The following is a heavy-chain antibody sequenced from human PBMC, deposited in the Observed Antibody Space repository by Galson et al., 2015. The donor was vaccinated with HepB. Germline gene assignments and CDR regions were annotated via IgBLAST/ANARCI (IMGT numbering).Heavy chain of an antibody. CDR3: ARGRDDSSDYYYISPHNWFDP. D-gene: IGHD3-22*01. J-gene: IGHJ5*02. Sequence: ETLSLTCTVSAGSISSSGYYWAWIRQPPGKGLEWIGSIYYSGTTFYNPSLKSRVTMSVDMSKKQFSLRLSSVTAADTAVYYCARGRDDSSDYYYISPHNWFDPWGQGTLVTVSS. V-gene: IGHV4-39*07. CDR2: IYYSGTT. CDR1: AGSISSSGYY.